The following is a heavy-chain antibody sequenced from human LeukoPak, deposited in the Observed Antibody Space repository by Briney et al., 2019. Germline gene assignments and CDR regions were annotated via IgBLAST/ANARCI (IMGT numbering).Heavy chain of an antibody. CDR2: IYSGGST. J-gene: IGHJ4*02. D-gene: IGHD6-13*01. V-gene: IGHV3-53*05. Sequence: GGSLRLSCAASGFTVSSNYMIWVRQAPGKGLEWVSVIYSGGSTYYADSVKGRFTISRDNSKNTVYLQMSSLRPEDTAMYYCVKDLYKGDTSTWYYFDYWAREPWSPSPQ. CDR1: GFTVSSNY. CDR3: VKDLYKGDTSTWYYFDY.